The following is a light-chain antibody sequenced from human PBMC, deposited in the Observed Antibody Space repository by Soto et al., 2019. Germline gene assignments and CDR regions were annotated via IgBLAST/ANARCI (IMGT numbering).Light chain of an antibody. V-gene: IGKV1-39*01. Sequence: DIQMTQSPSSLSASVGDRVTITCRASQSMSTYLNWYQQRPGKAPKLLIYAASSLQSGVPSRFSGSGSETDFTLTIRSLQPEDFATYYCQQSYRLPRTFGQGTKEEIK. CDR1: QSMSTY. CDR2: AAS. CDR3: QQSYRLPRT. J-gene: IGKJ1*01.